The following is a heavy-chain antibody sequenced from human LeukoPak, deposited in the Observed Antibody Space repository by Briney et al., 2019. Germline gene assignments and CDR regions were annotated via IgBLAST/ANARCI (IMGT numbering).Heavy chain of an antibody. CDR2: FYYSGST. CDR1: GGSISSYY. J-gene: IGHJ3*02. V-gene: IGHV4-59*12. Sequence: PSETLSLICTVSGGSISSYYWSWIRQPPGKGLEWIGYFYYSGSTNYNPSLKSRVTIPVDTSKNQFSLHLNSVTPEDTAVYYCATWSARYSDVFDIWGQGTMVTVSS. CDR3: ATWSARYSDVFDI. D-gene: IGHD3-3*01.